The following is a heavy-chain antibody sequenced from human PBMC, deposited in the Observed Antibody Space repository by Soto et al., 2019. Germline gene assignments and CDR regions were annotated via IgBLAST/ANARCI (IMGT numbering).Heavy chain of an antibody. CDR1: GASFSGHY. CDR2: INPSGST. D-gene: IGHD4-17*01. V-gene: IGHV4-34*01. J-gene: IGHJ4*02. CDR3: ARGLVRYYGDLYYFDY. Sequence: PSETLSLTCAVYGASFSGHYWSWLRQPPGKGLEWIGEINPSGSTNYNPSLKGRVSVSADTSTNQFSLNLNSVTAADTAVYYCARGLVRYYGDLYYFDYWGQGSLVTVSS.